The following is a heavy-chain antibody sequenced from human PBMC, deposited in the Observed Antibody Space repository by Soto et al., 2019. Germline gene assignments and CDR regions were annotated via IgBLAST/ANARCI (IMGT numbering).Heavy chain of an antibody. V-gene: IGHV1-69*12. CDR3: ARGRYSGYDMPDTYYYYKYGMDV. CDR1: GGTFSSHG. Sequence: QVQLVQSGAEVKKPGSSVKVSCKASGGTFSSHGISWVRQAPGQGLEWMGGIVPIFGTADDAQRFRGRVTITADESTSTAYMELSSLRSEDTAVYYCARGRYSGYDMPDTYYYYKYGMDVWGQGTTVTVSS. D-gene: IGHD5-12*01. CDR2: IVPIFGTA. J-gene: IGHJ6*02.